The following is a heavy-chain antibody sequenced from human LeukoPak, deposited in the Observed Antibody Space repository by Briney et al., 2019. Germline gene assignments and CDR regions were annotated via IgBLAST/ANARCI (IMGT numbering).Heavy chain of an antibody. CDR3: TTVPYYYDRSGYFFFDY. D-gene: IGHD3-22*01. CDR1: GFSFSNAW. CDR2: IKSKTDGGTT. V-gene: IGHV3-15*01. J-gene: IGHJ4*02. Sequence: GGSLRLSCAASGFSFSNAWMSWVRQAPGEGLEWVGRIKSKTDGGTTDYAAPVKGRLTISGDESKNTPYLQMNSLKTEDTAVYYCTTVPYYYDRSGYFFFDYWGQGTLVTVSS.